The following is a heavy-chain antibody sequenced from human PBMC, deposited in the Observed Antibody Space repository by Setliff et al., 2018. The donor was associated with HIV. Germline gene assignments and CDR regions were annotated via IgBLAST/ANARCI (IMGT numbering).Heavy chain of an antibody. J-gene: IGHJ4*02. D-gene: IGHD3-22*01. V-gene: IGHV4-39*01. CDR3: ATRFSDDSSGYYYSR. Sequence: SETLSLTCTVSGGSISSSSYYWGWIRQPPGKGLEWIGSIYYSGSTYYNPSLKSRVTISVDTSKNQFSLKLSFVTAADTAVYYCATRFSDDSSGYYYSRWGQGTLVTVSS. CDR2: IYYSGST. CDR1: GGSISSSSYY.